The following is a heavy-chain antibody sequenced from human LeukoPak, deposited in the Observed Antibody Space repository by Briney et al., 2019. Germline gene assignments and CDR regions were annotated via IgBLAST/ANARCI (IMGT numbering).Heavy chain of an antibody. CDR1: GNYW. J-gene: IGHJ6*02. D-gene: IGHD3-3*01. V-gene: IGHV3-74*01. CDR3: ARGGPQGIFGVVIESYGMDV. Sequence: PGGSLRLSCAASGNYWMHWVRQVPGKGLVWVSHINSDVSWTSYADSVKGRFTISKDNAKNTVYLQMNSLRAEDTAVYYCARGGPQGIFGVVIESYGMDVWGQGTTVTVSS. CDR2: INSDVSWT.